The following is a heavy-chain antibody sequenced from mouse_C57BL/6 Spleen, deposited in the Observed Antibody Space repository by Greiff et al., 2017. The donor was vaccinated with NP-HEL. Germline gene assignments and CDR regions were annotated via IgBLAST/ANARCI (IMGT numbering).Heavy chain of an antibody. CDR1: GYTFTSYD. J-gene: IGHJ2*01. V-gene: IGHV1-85*01. D-gene: IGHD2-1*01. Sequence: QVQLKQSGPELVKPGASVKLSCKASGYTFTSYDINWVKQRPGQGLEWIGWIYPRDGSTKYNEKFKGKATLTVDTSSSTAYMELHSLTSEDSAVYFCARRRASSGNYAHFDYWGQGTTLTVSS. CDR2: IYPRDGST. CDR3: ARRRASSGNYAHFDY.